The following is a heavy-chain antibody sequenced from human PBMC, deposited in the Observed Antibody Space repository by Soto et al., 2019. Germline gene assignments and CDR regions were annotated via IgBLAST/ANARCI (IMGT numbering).Heavy chain of an antibody. J-gene: IGHJ4*02. V-gene: IGHV4-34*01. Sequence: TSETLSLTCSVYVGSVSGYYWSWIRQPPGKGLEWIGEINHSGSTNYNPSLKSRVTISVDTSKNQFSLKLSSVTAADTAVYYCARGRGDFDYWGQGTLVTVSS. D-gene: IGHD2-15*01. CDR2: INHSGST. CDR3: ARGRGDFDY. CDR1: VGSVSGYY.